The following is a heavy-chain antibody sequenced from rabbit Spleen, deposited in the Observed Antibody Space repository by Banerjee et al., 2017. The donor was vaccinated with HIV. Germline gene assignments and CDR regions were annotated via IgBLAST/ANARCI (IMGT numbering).Heavy chain of an antibody. CDR3: ARDTGSSFSSYGMDL. Sequence: QSLEESGGGLVKPGASLTLTCKASGFSFNSGYDMCWVRQAPGKGLEWIACVYAGSSSGFTYSATWAKGRFTCSKTSSTTVTLQMTSLTVADTATYFCARDTGSSFSSYGMDLWGPGTLVTVS. D-gene: IGHD8-1*01. CDR2: VYAGSSSGFT. V-gene: IGHV1S40*01. CDR1: GFSFNSGYD. J-gene: IGHJ6*01.